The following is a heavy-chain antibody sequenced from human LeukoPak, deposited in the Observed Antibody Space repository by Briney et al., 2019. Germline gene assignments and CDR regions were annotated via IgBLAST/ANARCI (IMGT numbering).Heavy chain of an antibody. J-gene: IGHJ4*02. D-gene: IGHD3-10*01. Sequence: PGGSLRLSCAASGLTFSIYAMHWVRQAPGKGLEWVAVISYDGNNKYYADSVKARFTVSRDNSKNTLYLQMDSLRDEDTALYYCARDNYGSDYWGQGTLVTVSS. CDR3: ARDNYGSDY. CDR1: GLTFSIYA. CDR2: ISYDGNNK. V-gene: IGHV3-30-3*01.